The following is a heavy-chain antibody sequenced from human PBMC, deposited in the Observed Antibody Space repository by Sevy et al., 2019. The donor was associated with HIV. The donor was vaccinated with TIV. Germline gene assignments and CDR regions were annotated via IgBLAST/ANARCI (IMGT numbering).Heavy chain of an antibody. Sequence: GGSLRLSCAASGFTFSSYAMHWVRQAPGKGLEWVAVISYDGSNKYYADSVKGRFTISRDNSKNTLYLKMNSLRAEDTAVYYCARGSAATYGQYFQHWGQGTLVTVSS. CDR1: GFTFSSYA. CDR2: ISYDGSNK. D-gene: IGHD2-15*01. J-gene: IGHJ1*01. V-gene: IGHV3-30-3*01. CDR3: ARGSAATYGQYFQH.